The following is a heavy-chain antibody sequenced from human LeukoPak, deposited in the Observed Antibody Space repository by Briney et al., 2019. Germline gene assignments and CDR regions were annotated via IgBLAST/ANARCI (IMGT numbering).Heavy chain of an antibody. Sequence: ASVKVSCKASGGTFSSYAISWVRQAPGQGLEWTGGIIPISGTANYAQKFQGRVTITADESTSTAYMELSSLRSEDTAVYYCARPWYYYDSSGYSDPSDAFDIWGQGTMVTVSS. CDR1: GGTFSSYA. J-gene: IGHJ3*02. CDR3: ARPWYYYDSSGYSDPSDAFDI. V-gene: IGHV1-69*13. D-gene: IGHD3-22*01. CDR2: IIPISGTA.